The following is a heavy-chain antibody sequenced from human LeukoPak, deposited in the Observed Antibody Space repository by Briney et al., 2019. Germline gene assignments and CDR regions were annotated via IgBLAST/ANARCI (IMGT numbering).Heavy chain of an antibody. CDR1: GGTFSSYA. D-gene: IGHD6-19*01. CDR2: IIPIFGTA. CDR3: AREGDSSGWYLDFDY. V-gene: IGHV1-69*01. Sequence: SVKVSCKASGGTFSSYAISWVRQAPGQGLEWMGGIIPIFGTANYAQKFQGRVTITAGESTSTAYMELSSLRSEDTAVYYCAREGDSSGWYLDFDYWGQGTLVTVSS. J-gene: IGHJ4*02.